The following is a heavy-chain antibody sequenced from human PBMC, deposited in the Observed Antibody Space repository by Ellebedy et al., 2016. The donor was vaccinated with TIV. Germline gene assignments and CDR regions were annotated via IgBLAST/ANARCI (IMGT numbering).Heavy chain of an antibody. D-gene: IGHD2/OR15-2a*01. CDR1: GFTFSTAW. V-gene: IGHV3-74*03. CDR3: ATQRTDFYGQPLDH. J-gene: IGHJ5*02. CDR2: ISTDGSST. Sequence: ESLKISCEASGFTFSTAWMHWVRQAPGKELVWVSRISTDGSSTMYADSVKGRFTISSDSAKNTVSLQMTSLRAEDTALYYCATQRTDFYGQPLDHWGRGTLVIVSS.